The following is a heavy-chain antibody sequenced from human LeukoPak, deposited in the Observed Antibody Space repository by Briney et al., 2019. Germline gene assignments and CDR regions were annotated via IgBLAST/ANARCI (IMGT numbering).Heavy chain of an antibody. D-gene: IGHD4-17*01. J-gene: IGHJ5*02. Sequence: PGGSLRLSCAASGFTFSSYAMSWVRQAPGKGLEWVSYISSGTSTIYYADSVKGRFTISRDNAKNSLYLQMNSLRADDTAVYYCARSGDYGDYGDWFDPWGQGTLVTVSS. CDR2: ISSGTSTI. V-gene: IGHV3-48*01. CDR1: GFTFSSYA. CDR3: ARSGDYGDYGDWFDP.